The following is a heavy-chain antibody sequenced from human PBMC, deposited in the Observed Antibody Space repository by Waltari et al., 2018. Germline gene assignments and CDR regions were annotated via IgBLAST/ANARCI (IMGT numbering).Heavy chain of an antibody. V-gene: IGHV3-66*02. CDR3: ARARDEETAMVYFDH. Sequence: EVQLVESGGGLVHPGESLRLSCAASGFTVRSNHMTWVRQAPGEGLEWIALIYDAGSTYYPDSVRGRFTISRDYSKNTFHLQMNSLRVEDTAIYYCARARDEETAMVYFDHWGQGTLVSVSS. J-gene: IGHJ4*02. CDR2: IYDAGST. D-gene: IGHD5-18*01. CDR1: GFTVRSNH.